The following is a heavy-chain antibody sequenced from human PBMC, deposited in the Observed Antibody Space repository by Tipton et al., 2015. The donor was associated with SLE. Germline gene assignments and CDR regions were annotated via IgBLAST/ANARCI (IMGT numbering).Heavy chain of an antibody. D-gene: IGHD6-6*01. CDR1: GESFSGYL. J-gene: IGHJ6*03. CDR3: AMAARPYYYMDV. Sequence: TLSLTCTVYGESFSGYLWTWIRQSPGKGLEWIGEIDHGGSTNYRPSLESRVTISLDPSKNQFSLTLSSVTAADTAVYYCAMAARPYYYMDVWGKGTTVTVSS. CDR2: IDHGGST. V-gene: IGHV4-34*01.